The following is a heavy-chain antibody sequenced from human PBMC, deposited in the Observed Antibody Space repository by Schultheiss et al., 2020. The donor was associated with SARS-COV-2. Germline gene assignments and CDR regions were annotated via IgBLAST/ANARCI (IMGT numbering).Heavy chain of an antibody. CDR3: ARVRQFLHAFDI. CDR2: ISSNGGST. CDR1: GFTFSSYA. V-gene: IGHV3-64*01. Sequence: GGSLRLSCAASGFTFSSYAMHWVRQAPGKGLEYVSAISSNGGSTYYANSVKGRFTISRDNSKNTLYLLMGSLRAEDMAVYYCARVRQFLHAFDIWGQGTMVTVSS. D-gene: IGHD2/OR15-2a*01. J-gene: IGHJ3*02.